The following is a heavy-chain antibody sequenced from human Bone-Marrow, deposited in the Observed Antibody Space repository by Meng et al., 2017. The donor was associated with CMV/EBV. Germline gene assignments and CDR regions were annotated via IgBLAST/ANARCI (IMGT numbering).Heavy chain of an antibody. CDR2: IESRSDGGTT. D-gene: IGHD3-3*01. CDR1: GFTFSGAW. J-gene: IGHJ4*02. V-gene: IGHV3-15*04. CDR3: TTDMAETITNVGGVITYFDH. Sequence: GGSLRLSCAASGFTFSGAWMSWVRQVPGKGLEWVGRIESRSDGGTTEYAAPVKGRCTISRDDSKKSLFLHMNSLKAEDTAVYYCTTDMAETITNVGGVITYFDHWGQGTLVTVSS.